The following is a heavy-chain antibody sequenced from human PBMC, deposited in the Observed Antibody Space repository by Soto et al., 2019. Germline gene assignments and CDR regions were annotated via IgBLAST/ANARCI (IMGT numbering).Heavy chain of an antibody. CDR1: GYTFTSYD. J-gene: IGHJ5*02. Sequence: ASVKVSCKASGYTFTSYDINWVRQAAGQGLEWMGWMNPNSGGTNYAQKFQGWVTMTRDTSISTAYMELSRLRSDDTAVYYCASGPYQLDHWFDPWGQGTLVTVSS. CDR3: ASGPYQLDHWFDP. CDR2: MNPNSGGT. V-gene: IGHV1-2*04. D-gene: IGHD2-2*01.